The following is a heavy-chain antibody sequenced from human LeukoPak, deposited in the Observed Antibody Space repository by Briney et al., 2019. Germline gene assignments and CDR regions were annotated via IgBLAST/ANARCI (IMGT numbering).Heavy chain of an antibody. Sequence: GGSLTLSCAASGFTFTSYWMSWVRQAPGTGLEWVANIKQDGSEKHYVDSEKGRFTISRDNAKNSLYLQMNSLRAGDTAVYYCASVVATIWGYYFDYWGQGTLVTVSS. V-gene: IGHV3-7*02. CDR3: ASVVATIWGYYFDY. J-gene: IGHJ4*02. CDR2: IKQDGSEK. CDR1: GFTFTSYW. D-gene: IGHD5-12*01.